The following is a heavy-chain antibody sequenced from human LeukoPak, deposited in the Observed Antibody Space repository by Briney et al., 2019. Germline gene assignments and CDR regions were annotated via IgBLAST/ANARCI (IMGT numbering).Heavy chain of an antibody. CDR3: ARLDSRVYYFDY. D-gene: IGHD3-22*01. V-gene: IGHV4-59*08. CDR1: GGSFSGYY. J-gene: IGHJ4*02. CDR2: IYYSGST. Sequence: SETLSLTCAVYGGSFSGYYWSWIRQPPGKGLEWIGYIYYSGSTNYNPSLKSRVTISVDTSKNQFSLKLSSVTAADTAVYYCARLDSRVYYFDYWGQGTLVTVSS.